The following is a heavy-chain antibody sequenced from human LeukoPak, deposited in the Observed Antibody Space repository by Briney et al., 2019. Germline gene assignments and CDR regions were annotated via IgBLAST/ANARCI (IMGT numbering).Heavy chain of an antibody. Sequence: SQTLSLTCTVSGGSISSGSYYWSWIRQPAGKGLEWIGRIYTSGSTNYNPSLKSRVTISVDTSKNQFSLKLSSVTAADTAVYYCARSLVPLSTATYYYYMDVWGKGTTVTVSS. D-gene: IGHD3-16*01. CDR2: IYTSGST. CDR3: ARSLVPLSTATYYYYMDV. V-gene: IGHV4-61*02. J-gene: IGHJ6*03. CDR1: GGSISSGSYY.